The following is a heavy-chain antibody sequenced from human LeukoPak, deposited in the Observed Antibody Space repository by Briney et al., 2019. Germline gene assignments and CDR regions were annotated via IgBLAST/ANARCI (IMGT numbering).Heavy chain of an antibody. Sequence: PSQTLSLTCTVSGGSISSGGYYWSWIRQHPGTGLEWIGYIYYSGSTYYNPSLKSRVTISVDTSKNQFSLKLSSVTAADTAVYYCARVRGRITIFGVVMPDAFDIWGQGTMVTVSS. D-gene: IGHD3-3*01. J-gene: IGHJ3*02. CDR1: GGSISSGGYY. CDR3: ARVRGRITIFGVVMPDAFDI. V-gene: IGHV4-31*03. CDR2: IYYSGST.